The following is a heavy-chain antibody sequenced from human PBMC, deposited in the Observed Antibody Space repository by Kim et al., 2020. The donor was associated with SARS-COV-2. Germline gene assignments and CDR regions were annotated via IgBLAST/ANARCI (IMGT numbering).Heavy chain of an antibody. J-gene: IGHJ4*02. CDR3: TTHDYGDY. V-gene: IGHV3-15*01. CDR2: GATT. Sequence: GATTDDTQPVKGRFTISRDDSKNTLYLQMNSLKTEDTAVYYGTTHDYGDYWGQGTLVTVSS.